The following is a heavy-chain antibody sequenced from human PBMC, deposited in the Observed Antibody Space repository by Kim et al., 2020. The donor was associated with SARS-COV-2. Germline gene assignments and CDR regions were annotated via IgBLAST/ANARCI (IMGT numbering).Heavy chain of an antibody. V-gene: IGHV3-23*01. J-gene: IGHJ4*02. CDR3: ANCEVGGYGFPEVYYFDY. D-gene: IGHD1-26*01. Sequence: GGSLRLSCAASGFTFSSYAMSWVRQAPGKGLEWVSAISGSGGSTYYADSVKGRFTISRDNSKNTLYLQMNSLRAEDTAVYYCANCEVGGYGFPEVYYFDYWGQGTLVTVSS. CDR1: GFTFSSYA. CDR2: ISGSGGST.